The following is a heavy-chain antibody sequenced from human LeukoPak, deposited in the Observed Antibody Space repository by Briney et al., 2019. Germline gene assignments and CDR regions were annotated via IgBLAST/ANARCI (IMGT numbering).Heavy chain of an antibody. Sequence: GGSLRLSCAASGFTFSSYAMTWVRQAPGKGLEGVAFIRYDGSNKYYADSVKGRFTISRDNSKNTLYLQMNSLRAEDTAVYYCANLESHVGYQLLNDYWGQGTLVTVSS. J-gene: IGHJ4*02. CDR2: IRYDGSNK. CDR1: GFTFSSYA. D-gene: IGHD2-2*01. V-gene: IGHV3-30*02. CDR3: ANLESHVGYQLLNDY.